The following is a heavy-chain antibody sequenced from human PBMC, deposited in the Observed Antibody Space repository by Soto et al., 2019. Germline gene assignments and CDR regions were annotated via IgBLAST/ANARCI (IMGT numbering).Heavy chain of an antibody. CDR3: AKDCWSHGRGVVIIQPFGY. D-gene: IGHD3-3*01. Sequence: PGGSLRLSCAASGFTFNTYGMHWVRQAPGKGLEWVALILHDGSNEYYADSVKGRFTISRDNSRNTLYLQMNSLRGEDTAVYYCAKDCWSHGRGVVIIQPFGYWGQGALVTVSS. J-gene: IGHJ4*02. CDR1: GFTFNTYG. CDR2: ILHDGSNE. V-gene: IGHV3-30*18.